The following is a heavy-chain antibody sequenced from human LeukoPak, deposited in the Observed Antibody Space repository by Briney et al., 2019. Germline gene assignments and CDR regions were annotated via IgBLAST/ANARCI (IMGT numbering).Heavy chain of an antibody. J-gene: IGHJ4*02. CDR2: IIPIFGTA. CDR1: GGTFSSYA. V-gene: IGHV1-69*06. D-gene: IGHD6-6*01. Sequence: SVKLSCKASGGTFSSYAISWVRQAPGQGLEWMGRIIPIFGTANYAQKFQGRVTITADKSTSTAYMELSSLRSEDTAVYYCARSGSIAAQAFDYWGKGTLVTVSS. CDR3: ARSGSIAAQAFDY.